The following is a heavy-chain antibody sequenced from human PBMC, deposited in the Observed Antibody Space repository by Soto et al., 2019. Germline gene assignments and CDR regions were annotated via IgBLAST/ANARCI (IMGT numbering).Heavy chain of an antibody. CDR3: ARAPYSYASGSSWGNFDY. D-gene: IGHD3-10*01. J-gene: IGHJ4*02. CDR2: IYHSGSP. Sequence: SETLSLTCAVSGGSISSGGYSWSWIRQPPGKGLEWIGYIYHSGSPYYNPSLKSRITISADTSKTQFSLNLSSVTTADTAVYYCARAPYSYASGSSWGNFDYWGQGTLVTVSS. CDR1: GGSISSGGYS. V-gene: IGHV4-30-2*05.